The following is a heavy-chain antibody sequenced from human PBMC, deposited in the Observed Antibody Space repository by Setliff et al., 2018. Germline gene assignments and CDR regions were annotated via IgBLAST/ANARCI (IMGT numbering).Heavy chain of an antibody. Sequence: ASVKVSCKASGYTFTGYFIHWLRQAPGQGLEWLGWINPNKDVTKYAVKFQGRVTMTRDTSSSTIYMKVNSLTSDDTAVYFCAKQGDLAFDYWGQGTQVTVSS. V-gene: IGHV1-2*02. J-gene: IGHJ4*02. D-gene: IGHD3-16*01. CDR3: AKQGDLAFDY. CDR2: INPNKDVT. CDR1: GYTFTGYF.